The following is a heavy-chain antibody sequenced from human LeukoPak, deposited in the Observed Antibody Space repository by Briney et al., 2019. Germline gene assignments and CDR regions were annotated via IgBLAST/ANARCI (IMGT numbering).Heavy chain of an antibody. CDR1: GGSISSYY. Sequence: SETLSLTCTVSGGSISSYYWSWIRQPPGKGLEWIGYIYYSGSTNYNPSLKSRVTISVDTSKNQFSLKLSSVTAADTAVYYCARHLTTVTPYDYYYGMDVWGQGTTVTVSS. CDR3: ARHLTTVTPYDYYYGMDV. D-gene: IGHD4-17*01. V-gene: IGHV4-59*08. CDR2: IYYSGST. J-gene: IGHJ6*02.